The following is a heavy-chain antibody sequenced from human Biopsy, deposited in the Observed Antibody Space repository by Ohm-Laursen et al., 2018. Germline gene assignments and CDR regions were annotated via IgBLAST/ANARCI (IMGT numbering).Heavy chain of an antibody. V-gene: IGHV1-2*02. D-gene: IGHD3-22*01. Sequence: SSVTVSCKASGYTFTGYHVHWVRQAPGPGLEWMGWINAKTGDTNYAQKFQGRVTMTRDTSISTAYVDLSSLRSDDTAVYYCTRGGYYYDSLAYYYWFDPWGQGTLVTVSS. J-gene: IGHJ5*02. CDR3: TRGGYYYDSLAYYYWFDP. CDR2: INAKTGDT. CDR1: GYTFTGYH.